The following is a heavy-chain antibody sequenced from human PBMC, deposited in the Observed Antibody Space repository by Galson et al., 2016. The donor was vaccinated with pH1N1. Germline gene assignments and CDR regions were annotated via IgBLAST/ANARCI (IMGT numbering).Heavy chain of an antibody. CDR2: IYPGGSET. J-gene: IGHJ4*02. CDR1: GYTFTKYW. CDR3: ARRSTELGLDY. V-gene: IGHV5-51*03. D-gene: IGHD2/OR15-2a*01. Sequence: QSGAEVKKPGESLKISCKGSGYTFTKYWIAWVRQMPGKGLEWMGSIYPGGSETNYSPSFEGQVTFSVDKSKNTAYLHWSSLKASDTAIYYCARRSTELGLDYWGQGVLVTVSS.